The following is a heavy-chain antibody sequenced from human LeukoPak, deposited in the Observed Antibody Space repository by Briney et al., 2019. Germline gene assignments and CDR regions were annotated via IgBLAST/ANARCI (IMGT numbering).Heavy chain of an antibody. J-gene: IGHJ4*02. CDR3: ARNGNSGYDSLDY. V-gene: IGHV3-21*01. CDR1: GFTFSSYS. D-gene: IGHD5-12*01. CDR2: ISSSSSYI. Sequence: GGSLRLSCAASGFTFSSYSMNWVRQAPGKGLEWVSSISSSSSYIYYADSVKGRFTISRDNAKNSLYLQMNSLRAADTAVYYCARNGNSGYDSLDYWGQGTLVTVSS.